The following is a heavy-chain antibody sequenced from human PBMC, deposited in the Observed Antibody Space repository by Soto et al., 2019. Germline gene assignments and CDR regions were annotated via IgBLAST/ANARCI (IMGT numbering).Heavy chain of an antibody. V-gene: IGHV3-48*01. CDR1: GFTFSSYS. J-gene: IGHJ4*02. CDR3: ARFPPFGVVPGFDY. D-gene: IGHD3-3*01. Sequence: EVQLVESGGDLVQPGGSLRLSCAASGFTFSSYSMNWVRQAPGKGLEWVSYISSISSTIYYADSVKGRFTISRDNAKNSLYLQMNSLRAEDTAVYYCARFPPFGVVPGFDYWGQGTLVTVSS. CDR2: ISSISSTI.